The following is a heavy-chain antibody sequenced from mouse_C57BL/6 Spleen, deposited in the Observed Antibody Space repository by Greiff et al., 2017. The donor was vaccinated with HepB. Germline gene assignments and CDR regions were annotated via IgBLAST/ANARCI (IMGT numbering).Heavy chain of an antibody. D-gene: IGHD1-2*01. V-gene: IGHV10-1*01. Sequence: EVQVVESGGGLVQPKGSLKLSCAASGFSFNTYAMNWVRQAPGKGLEWVARIRSKSNNYATYYADSVKDRFTISRDDSESMLYLQMNNLKTEDTAMYYCVTGSPLWFAYWGQGTLVTVSA. J-gene: IGHJ3*01. CDR3: VTGSPLWFAY. CDR2: IRSKSNNYAT. CDR1: GFSFNTYA.